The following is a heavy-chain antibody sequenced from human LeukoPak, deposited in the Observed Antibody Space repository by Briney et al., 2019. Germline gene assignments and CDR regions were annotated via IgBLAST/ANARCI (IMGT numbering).Heavy chain of an antibody. V-gene: IGHV4-30-2*01. Sequence: PSETLSLTCAVSGGSISSGGYSWSWIRQPPGKGLEWIGYIYHSGSTYYNPSLKSRVTISVDTSKNQFSLKLSSVTAADTAVYYCASEVVPAASAYNWFDPWGQGTLVTVSS. J-gene: IGHJ5*02. CDR3: ASEVVPAASAYNWFDP. CDR1: GGSISSGGYS. CDR2: IYHSGST. D-gene: IGHD2-2*01.